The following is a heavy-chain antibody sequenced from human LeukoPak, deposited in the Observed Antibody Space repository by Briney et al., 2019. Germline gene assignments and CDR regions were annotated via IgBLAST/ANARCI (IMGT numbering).Heavy chain of an antibody. J-gene: IGHJ4*02. CDR3: AKVRSTMVRGVIDY. Sequence: GGSLRLSCAASGFTFSSYAMSWVRQAPGKGLEWVSAISGSGSSTYYADSVKGRFTISRDNSKNTLYLQMNSLRAENTAVYYCAKVRSTMVRGVIDYWGQGTLVTVSS. CDR1: GFTFSSYA. D-gene: IGHD3-10*01. CDR2: ISGSGSST. V-gene: IGHV3-23*01.